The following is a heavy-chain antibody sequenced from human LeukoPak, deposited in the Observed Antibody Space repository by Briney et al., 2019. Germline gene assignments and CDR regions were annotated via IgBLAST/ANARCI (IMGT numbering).Heavy chain of an antibody. CDR2: INTNTGNP. CDR1: GYTFTNFA. J-gene: IGHJ4*02. D-gene: IGHD3-10*01. Sequence: ASVKVSCKASGYTFTNFAMSWVRQAPGQGLEWMGWINTNTGNPTYAQGLTGRFVFSLDTSVSTAYLQISSLKAEDTAVYYCASHRSITMVRGSPLDYWGQGTLVTVSS. CDR3: ASHRSITMVRGSPLDY. V-gene: IGHV7-4-1*02.